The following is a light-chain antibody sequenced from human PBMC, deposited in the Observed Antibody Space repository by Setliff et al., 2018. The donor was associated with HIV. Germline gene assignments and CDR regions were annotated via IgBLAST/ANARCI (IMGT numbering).Light chain of an antibody. J-gene: IGLJ3*02. V-gene: IGLV2-14*01. CDR3: SAFTYSRTWV. CDR2: EVT. Sequence: QSALTQPASVSGSPGQSITISCTGTTNDIGAYNFVSWYQHHAGTAPKLIIYEVTNRPSGVSNRFSGSKSGHMASLTISGLQAEDEADYFCSAFTYSRTWVFGGGTKATVL. CDR1: TNDIGAYNF.